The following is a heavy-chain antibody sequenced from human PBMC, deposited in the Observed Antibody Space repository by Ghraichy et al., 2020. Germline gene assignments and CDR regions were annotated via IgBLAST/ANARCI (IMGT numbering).Heavy chain of an antibody. V-gene: IGHV3-9*01. CDR1: GFTFDDYA. CDR3: AKWPQGGVDAFVV. Sequence: GGSLRLSCAAPGFTFDDYAMHWVRQAPGKGLEWVSGINWNSNSIGYADSVKGRFTISRDNAKNSLYLQMNSLRAEDTALYYCAKWPQGGVDAFVVWGQGTMVTVSS. D-gene: IGHD1-26*01. CDR2: INWNSNSI. J-gene: IGHJ3*01.